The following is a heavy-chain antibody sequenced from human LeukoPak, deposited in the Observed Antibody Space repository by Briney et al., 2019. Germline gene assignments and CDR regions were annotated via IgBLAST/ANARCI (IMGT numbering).Heavy chain of an antibody. J-gene: IGHJ6*02. CDR2: ISASSSSI. Sequence: GGSLRLSCAASGFTFSGYSMNWVRQAVGKGLERVSYISASSSSIYYADSVKGRFTISRDNAKNSLYLQMNSLRDEDTAVYYCARVLRYFDWLFYYGMDVWGQGTTVTVSS. V-gene: IGHV3-48*02. CDR1: GFTFSGYS. D-gene: IGHD3-9*01. CDR3: ARVLRYFDWLFYYGMDV.